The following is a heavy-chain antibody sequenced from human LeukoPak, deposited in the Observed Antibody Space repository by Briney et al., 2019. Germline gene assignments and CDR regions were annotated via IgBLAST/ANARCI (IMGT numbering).Heavy chain of an antibody. CDR1: GGSFSSYY. V-gene: IGHV4-59*01. Sequence: PSETLSLTCTASGGSFSSYYRSWIRQPPGKGLEWISYICESGNTNYNPCLMSRVSITVDTSMNLLILKLSSVAAADTAGYYCARGYYYYYYLDVWGKGTTVTVSS. J-gene: IGHJ6*03. CDR3: ARGYYYYYYLDV. CDR2: ICESGNT.